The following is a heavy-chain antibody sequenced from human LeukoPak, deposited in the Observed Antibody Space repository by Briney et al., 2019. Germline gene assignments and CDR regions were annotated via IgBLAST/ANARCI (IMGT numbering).Heavy chain of an antibody. D-gene: IGHD3-10*01. CDR1: GFTFSIYS. J-gene: IGHJ5*02. CDR3: ARDWSFPAGSGSYYWFDP. CDR2: ISSSSSTI. V-gene: IGHV3-48*01. Sequence: PGGSLRLSCAASGFTFSIYSMNWVRQAPGKGLEWVSYISSSSSTIYYADSVKGRFTISRDNAKNSLDLQMNSLRAEDTAVYYCARDWSFPAGSGSYYWFDPWGQGTLVTVSS.